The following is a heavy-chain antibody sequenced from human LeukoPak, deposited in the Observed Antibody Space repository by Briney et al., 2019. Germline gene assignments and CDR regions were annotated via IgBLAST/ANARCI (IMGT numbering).Heavy chain of an antibody. CDR2: ISYDGSNK. D-gene: IGHD3-3*01. CDR3: AREIGVVIRSIFDY. J-gene: IGHJ4*02. Sequence: GRSLRLSCAASGFTFSSYAMHWVRQAPGKGLEWVAVISYDGSNKYYADSVKGRFTISRDNSENTLYLQMNSLRAEDAAVYYCAREIGVVIRSIFDYWGQGTLVTVSS. V-gene: IGHV3-30-3*01. CDR1: GFTFSSYA.